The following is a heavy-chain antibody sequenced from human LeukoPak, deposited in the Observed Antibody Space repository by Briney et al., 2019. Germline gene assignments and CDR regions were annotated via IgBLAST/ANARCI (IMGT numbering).Heavy chain of an antibody. V-gene: IGHV3-66*01. Sequence: PGGSLRLSCAASGFTVNNNYMSWVRQAPGKGLEWVSVIYGGGSPYYADSVRGRFTISRDNSNNTLYLQMNSLRAEDTAVYYCARDWSTYHYGAWGQGTLVTVSS. D-gene: IGHD3-10*01. CDR1: GFTVNNNY. J-gene: IGHJ5*02. CDR3: ARDWSTYHYGA. CDR2: IYGGGSP.